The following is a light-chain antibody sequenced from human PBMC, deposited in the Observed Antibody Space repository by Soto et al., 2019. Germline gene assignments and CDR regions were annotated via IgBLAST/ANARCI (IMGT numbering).Light chain of an antibody. CDR2: GAS. CDR3: QQYDNWPYT. Sequence: EIVMTHSPATLSVSPGERATLSCRASQSVSNNLAWYQQKPGQAPRLLIYGASTRATAIPARFSGSGSGTECPLTSSILQSEEFEVYFCQQYDNWPYTLGQGPKLEIK. V-gene: IGKV3-15*01. J-gene: IGKJ2*01. CDR1: QSVSNN.